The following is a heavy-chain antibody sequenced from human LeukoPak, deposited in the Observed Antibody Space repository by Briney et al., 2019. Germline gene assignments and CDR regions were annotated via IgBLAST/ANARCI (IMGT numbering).Heavy chain of an antibody. Sequence: GASVKVSCKASGYTFTSYYMHWVRQAPGQGLEWMGIINPSGGSTSYAQKFQGRVTVTRDTSTSTVYMELSSLRSEDTAVYYCARDAPHIRMVRGAVEWFDPWGQGTLVTVSS. CDR2: INPSGGST. J-gene: IGHJ5*02. V-gene: IGHV1-46*01. CDR1: GYTFTSYY. CDR3: ARDAPHIRMVRGAVEWFDP. D-gene: IGHD3-10*01.